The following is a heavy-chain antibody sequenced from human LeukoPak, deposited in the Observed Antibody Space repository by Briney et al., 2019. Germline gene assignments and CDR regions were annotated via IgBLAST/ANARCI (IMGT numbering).Heavy chain of an antibody. D-gene: IGHD3-10*01. CDR3: ARVALGSYNWFDP. Sequence: GGSLRLSCAASGFTFSSYAMHWVRQAPGKGLVWVSRISPDGSRTTYADSVKGRFTISRDNAKNTVYLQMNSLRAEDTAVYYCARVALGSYNWFDPWGQGTLVTVSS. V-gene: IGHV3-74*01. CDR1: GFTFSSYA. J-gene: IGHJ5*02. CDR2: ISPDGSRT.